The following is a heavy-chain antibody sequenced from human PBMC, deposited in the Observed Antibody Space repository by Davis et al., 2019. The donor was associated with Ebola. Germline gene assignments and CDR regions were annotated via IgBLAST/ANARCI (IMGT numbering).Heavy chain of an antibody. CDR1: GFTFSDYY. V-gene: IGHV3-23*01. J-gene: IGHJ4*02. CDR3: ARDDYGDSYFDY. Sequence: GESLKISCAASGFTFSDYYMSWIRQAPGKGLEWVSAISGSGGSTYYADSVKGRFTISRDNSKNTLYLQMNSLRAEDTAVYYCARDDYGDSYFDYWGQGTLVTVSS. CDR2: ISGSGGST. D-gene: IGHD4-17*01.